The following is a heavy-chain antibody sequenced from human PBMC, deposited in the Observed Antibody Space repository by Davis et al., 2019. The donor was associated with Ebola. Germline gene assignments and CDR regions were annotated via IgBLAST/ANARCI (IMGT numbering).Heavy chain of an antibody. CDR3: ARGRGKWLRFYGMDV. Sequence: MPSETLSLTCTVSGGSISSYYWSWIRQPPGKGLEWIGYIYYSGSTNYNPSLKSRVTISVDTSKNQFSLKLSSVTAADTAVYYCARGRGKWLRFYGMDVWGQGTTVTVSS. CDR2: IYYSGST. CDR1: GGSISSYY. D-gene: IGHD5-12*01. V-gene: IGHV4-59*12. J-gene: IGHJ6*02.